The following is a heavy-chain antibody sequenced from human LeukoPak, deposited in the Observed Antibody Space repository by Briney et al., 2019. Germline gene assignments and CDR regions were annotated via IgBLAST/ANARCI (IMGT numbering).Heavy chain of an antibody. CDR2: IYYSGST. CDR3: ARHDGYDFWSGYAPYYYYGMDV. CDR1: GGSISSSSYY. D-gene: IGHD3-3*01. V-gene: IGHV4-39*01. J-gene: IGHJ6*02. Sequence: SETLPLTCTVSGGSISSSSYYWGWIRQPPGKGLEWVGSIYYSGSTYYNPSLKRRVTISVDTSKNPFSLKLRSVTAADTAVYYCARHDGYDFWSGYAPYYYYGMDVSGQGTTVTVSS.